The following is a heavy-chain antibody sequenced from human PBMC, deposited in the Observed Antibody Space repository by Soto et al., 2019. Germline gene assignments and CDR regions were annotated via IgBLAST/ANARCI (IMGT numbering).Heavy chain of an antibody. V-gene: IGHV5-51*01. CDR3: ARIRTDTAVLRFLEWLFRGNWFDP. CDR2: IYPGDSDT. D-gene: IGHD3-3*01. CDR1: GYSFTSYW. Sequence: GESLKIACKGSGYSFTSYWIGWVRQMPGKGLEGMGIIYPGDSDTRYSPSFQGQVTISADKSISTAYLQWSSLKASDTAMYYCARIRTDTAVLRFLEWLFRGNWFDPWGQGTLVTLSS. J-gene: IGHJ5*02.